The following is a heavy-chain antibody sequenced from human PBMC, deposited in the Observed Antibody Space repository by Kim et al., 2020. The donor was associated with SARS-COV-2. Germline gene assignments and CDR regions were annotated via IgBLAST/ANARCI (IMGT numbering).Heavy chain of an antibody. D-gene: IGHD6-19*01. J-gene: IGHJ4*02. V-gene: IGHV3-53*01. Sequence: GGSLRLSCAASDFSVTSNYMGWVRQAPGKGLEGVSVIYSGNGIFYADSVKGRFTISRDRTKNILYLQMDSLRVDDTAVYYCAGYDPSTWSYVGSGYYFDFWGKRTLVTVSS. CDR1: DFSVTSNY. CDR3: AGYDPSTWSYVGSGYYFDF. CDR2: IYSGNGI.